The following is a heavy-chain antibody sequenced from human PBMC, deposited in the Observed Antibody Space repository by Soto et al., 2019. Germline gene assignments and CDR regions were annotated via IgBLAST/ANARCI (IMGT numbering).Heavy chain of an antibody. CDR2: IYATGTT. Sequence: SETLYLTCTVSGASISGFYWSWIRKSAGKGLEWIGRIYATGTTDYNPSLKSRVMMSVDTSKKQFSLKLRSVTAADTAVYYCVRDGTKTLRDWFDPWGQGISVTVSS. CDR1: GASISGFY. J-gene: IGHJ5*02. D-gene: IGHD1-1*01. V-gene: IGHV4-4*07. CDR3: VRDGTKTLRDWFDP.